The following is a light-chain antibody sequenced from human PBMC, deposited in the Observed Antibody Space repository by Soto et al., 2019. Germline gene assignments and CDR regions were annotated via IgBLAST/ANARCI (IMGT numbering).Light chain of an antibody. Sequence: VMTQSPATLSVSPGERATLSCRAGQGVTTNFAWYQQKSGQSPRLLIYDVSIRATGVPARFSGTGSETDFTLNISGLQSEDSAVYFCQQYNNWPPVTFGQGTKVDI. V-gene: IGKV3-15*01. J-gene: IGKJ1*01. CDR1: QGVTTN. CDR3: QQYNNWPPVT. CDR2: DVS.